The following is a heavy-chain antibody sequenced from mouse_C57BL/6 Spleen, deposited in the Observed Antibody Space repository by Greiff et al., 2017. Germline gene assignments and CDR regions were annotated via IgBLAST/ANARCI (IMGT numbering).Heavy chain of an antibody. Sequence: EVHLVESGGGLVKPGGSLKLSCAASGFTFSDYGMHWVRQAPEKGLEWVAYISSGSSTIYYADTVKGRFTISRDNAKNTLFLQMTSLRSEDTAMYYCARTDYYGSHYYAMDYWGQGTSVTVSS. CDR3: ARTDYYGSHYYAMDY. CDR1: GFTFSDYG. J-gene: IGHJ4*01. D-gene: IGHD1-1*01. CDR2: ISSGSSTI. V-gene: IGHV5-17*01.